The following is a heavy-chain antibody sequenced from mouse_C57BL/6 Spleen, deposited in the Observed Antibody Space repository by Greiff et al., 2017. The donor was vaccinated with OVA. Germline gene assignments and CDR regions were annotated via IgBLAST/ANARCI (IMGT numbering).Heavy chain of an antibody. D-gene: IGHD1-1*01. Sequence: QVQLKESGAELVRPGASVTLSCKASGYTFTDYEMHWVKQTPVHGLEWIGAIDPETGGTAYNQKFKGKAILTADKSSSTAYMELRSLTSEDSAVYYCTRIRSNWYFDVWGTGTTVTVSS. CDR3: TRIRSNWYFDV. V-gene: IGHV1-15*01. CDR1: GYTFTDYE. J-gene: IGHJ1*03. CDR2: IDPETGGT.